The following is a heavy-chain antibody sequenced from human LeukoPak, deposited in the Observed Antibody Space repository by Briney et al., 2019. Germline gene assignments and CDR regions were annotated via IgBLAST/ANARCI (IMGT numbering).Heavy chain of an antibody. J-gene: IGHJ3*02. Sequence: PGGSLRLSCAVSGFTFSDHRMDWVRQVPGKGLQWVGRCTDKLYSYTTEYAASVKGRFTISRADSENSLYLQMNSLKTEDTAVYYCVRAGGTRGYDIWGQGTMVTVS. CDR3: VRAGGTRGYDI. CDR2: CTDKLYSYTT. CDR1: GFTFSDHR. D-gene: IGHD2-15*01. V-gene: IGHV3-72*01.